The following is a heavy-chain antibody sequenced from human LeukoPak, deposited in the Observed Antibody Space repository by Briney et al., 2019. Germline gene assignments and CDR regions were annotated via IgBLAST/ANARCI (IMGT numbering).Heavy chain of an antibody. Sequence: GGSLRLSCAASGFTFSSYWMHWVRQAPGKGLVWVSRIKTDGSDTSYADSVKGRFTISRDNAKNTLYLQMNSMSAEDTAVYCCARGGSSGCLDYWGQGTLVTVSS. CDR2: IKTDGSDT. J-gene: IGHJ4*02. V-gene: IGHV3-74*01. D-gene: IGHD6-19*01. CDR3: ARGGSSGCLDY. CDR1: GFTFSSYW.